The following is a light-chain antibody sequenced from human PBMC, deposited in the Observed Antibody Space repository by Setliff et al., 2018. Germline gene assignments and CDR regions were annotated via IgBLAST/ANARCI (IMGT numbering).Light chain of an antibody. Sequence: VLTQPAAVSGSPGQSITISCTGTSSDVGGYDYVSWYQQHPGKAPKLMIYEVSKRPSGVSDRFSGSKSANTASLTISGLQTEDEADYYCLSYTSKTTHALFGGGTKVTVL. CDR3: LSYTSKTTHAL. J-gene: IGLJ2*01. CDR2: EVS. CDR1: SSDVGGYDY. V-gene: IGLV2-14*01.